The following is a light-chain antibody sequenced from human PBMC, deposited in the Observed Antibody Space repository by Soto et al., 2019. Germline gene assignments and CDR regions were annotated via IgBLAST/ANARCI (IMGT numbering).Light chain of an antibody. CDR1: SSDVGGYNY. Sequence: QSVLTQPASVSGSPGQSITISCTGTSSDVGGYNYVSWYQQHTGKAPQLMIYEVSNRPSGVSNRFSGSKSGNTASLTISGLQAEDEADYYCSSYTSSSPYVFGTGTKVTVL. J-gene: IGLJ1*01. CDR3: SSYTSSSPYV. V-gene: IGLV2-14*01. CDR2: EVS.